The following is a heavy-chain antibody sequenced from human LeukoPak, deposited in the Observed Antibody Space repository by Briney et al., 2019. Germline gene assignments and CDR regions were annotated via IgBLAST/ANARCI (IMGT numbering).Heavy chain of an antibody. CDR2: IYYSGST. J-gene: IGHJ4*02. CDR3: ARVGGPGYGSGSRAFDY. Sequence: KSSETLSLTCTVSGGSISSYYWSWIRQPPGKGLEWIGYIYYSGSTNYNPSLKSRVTISVDTSKNQFSLKLSSVTAADTAVYYCARVGGPGYGSGSRAFDYWGQGTLVTVSS. D-gene: IGHD3-10*01. CDR1: GGSISSYY. V-gene: IGHV4-59*01.